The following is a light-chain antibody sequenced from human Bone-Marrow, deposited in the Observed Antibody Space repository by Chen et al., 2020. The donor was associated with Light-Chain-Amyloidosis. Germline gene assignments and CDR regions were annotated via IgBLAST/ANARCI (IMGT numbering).Light chain of an antibody. V-gene: IGLV2-14*01. J-gene: IGLJ1*01. CDR1: SSDVGGDNH. CDR2: EVT. CDR3: SSYTITNTLV. Sequence: QSALTQPASVSGSPGQSITISCTGTSSDVGGDNHVSWYQQHPDKAPKLMFYEVTNRPSWVPDRFSGSKSDNTAALTISGLQTEDDADYFCSSYTITNTLVFGSGTRVTVL.